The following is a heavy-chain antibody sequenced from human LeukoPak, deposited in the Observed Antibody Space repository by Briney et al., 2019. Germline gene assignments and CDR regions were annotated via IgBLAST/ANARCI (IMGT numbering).Heavy chain of an antibody. Sequence: GASLQISCKGSGSIFTTYWIAWLRLLPGKGLEWMGIIYPGDSETRYSTSFQGQVTISADKSISTAYLQWSGLKASDTAIYYCARQQYLAFDIWGQGTMVTVSS. CDR1: GSIFTTYW. D-gene: IGHD2/OR15-2a*01. CDR3: ARQQYLAFDI. V-gene: IGHV5-51*01. J-gene: IGHJ3*02. CDR2: IYPGDSET.